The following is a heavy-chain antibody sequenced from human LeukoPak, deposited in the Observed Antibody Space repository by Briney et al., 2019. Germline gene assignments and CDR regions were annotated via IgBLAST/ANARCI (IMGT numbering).Heavy chain of an antibody. CDR1: GFTFSSYG. CDR3: ARGATMIVVVDPRFDY. J-gene: IGHJ4*01. V-gene: IGHV3-30*02. D-gene: IGHD3-22*01. CDR2: IRYDGSNK. Sequence: TGGSLRLSCAASGFTFSSYGMHWVRQAPGKGLEWVAFIRYDGSNKYYADSVKGRFTISRDNSKNTLYLQMNSLRAEDTAVYYCARGATMIVVVDPRFDYWGQGTLVTVSS.